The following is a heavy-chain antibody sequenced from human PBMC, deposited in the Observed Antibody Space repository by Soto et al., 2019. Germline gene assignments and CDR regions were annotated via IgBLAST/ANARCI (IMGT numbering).Heavy chain of an antibody. CDR1: GFTFSGSA. J-gene: IGHJ4*02. CDR2: IRSKANSYAT. D-gene: IGHD3-10*01. CDR3: TRQPGSGSYMEDFDY. Sequence: GGSLRLSCAASGFTFSGSAMHWVRQASGKGLEWVGRIRSKANSYATAYAASVKGRFTISRDDSKNTAYLQMNSLKTEDTAVYYCTRQPGSGSYMEDFDYWGQGTLVTVSS. V-gene: IGHV3-73*01.